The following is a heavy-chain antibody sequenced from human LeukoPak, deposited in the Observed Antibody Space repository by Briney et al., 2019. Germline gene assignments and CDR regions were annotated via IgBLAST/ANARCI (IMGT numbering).Heavy chain of an antibody. CDR2: IRTKTNNYAT. CDR1: GFTFSASA. V-gene: IGHV3-73*01. CDR3: TRLDYGHDY. J-gene: IGHJ4*02. Sequence: GGSLRLSCAASGFTFSASAIHWVRQASGKGPEWVGRIRTKTNNYATAYPASVKGRFTISRDDSKNMAYLQMNSLKTEDTAVYYCTRLDYGHDYWGQGTLVTVSS. D-gene: IGHD4-17*01.